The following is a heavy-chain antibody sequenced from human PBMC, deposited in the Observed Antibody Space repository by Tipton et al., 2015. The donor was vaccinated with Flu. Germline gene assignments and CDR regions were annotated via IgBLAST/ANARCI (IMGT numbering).Heavy chain of an antibody. Sequence: LSLTCAVSGYSISSGYYWGWIRQPPGKGLEWIGSIYHSGSTYYNPSLKSRVTISVDTSKNQFSLKLSSVTAADTAVYFCGRILYYYDSSGYYVGWGQGTLVTVSS. J-gene: IGHJ4*02. D-gene: IGHD3-22*01. CDR3: GRILYYYDSSGYYVG. CDR2: IYHSGST. V-gene: IGHV4-38-2*01. CDR1: GYSISSGYY.